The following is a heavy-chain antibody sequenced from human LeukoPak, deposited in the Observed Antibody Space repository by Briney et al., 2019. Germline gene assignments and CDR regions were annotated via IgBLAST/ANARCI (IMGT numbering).Heavy chain of an antibody. Sequence: PSETLTLTCSVSGFSITTGYYWAWIRQPPGKGLEWIVTIFRFGSSYFNPSLKSRVTISVDTSNNQFSLKLSSVTAADTALYYCARVIDVAAAGYFDSWGQGTQVTASS. CDR3: ARVIDVAAAGYFDS. V-gene: IGHV4-38-2*02. D-gene: IGHD6-13*01. CDR1: GFSITTGYY. J-gene: IGHJ4*02. CDR2: IFRFGSS.